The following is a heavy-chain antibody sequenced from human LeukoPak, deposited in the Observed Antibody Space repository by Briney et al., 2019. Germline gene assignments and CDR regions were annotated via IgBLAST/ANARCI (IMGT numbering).Heavy chain of an antibody. CDR3: ARDRIVVPAAEGGWFDP. CDR2: ISAYNGNT. V-gene: IGHV1-18*01. Sequence: ASVKVFCKASGYTFTSYGISWVRQAPGQGLEWMGWISAYNGNTNYAQKLQGRVTMTTDTSTSTAYMELRSLRSDDTAVYYCARDRIVVPAAEGGWFDPWGQGTLVTVSS. D-gene: IGHD2-2*01. CDR1: GYTFTSYG. J-gene: IGHJ5*02.